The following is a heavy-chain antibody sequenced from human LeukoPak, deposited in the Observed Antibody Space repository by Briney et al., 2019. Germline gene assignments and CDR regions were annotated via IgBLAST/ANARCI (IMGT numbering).Heavy chain of an antibody. D-gene: IGHD2-21*02. Sequence: ASVKVSCKVSGYTLTELSMHWVRQAPGKGLEWMGGFDPEDGETIYAQKFQGRVTMTEDTSTDTAYMELSSLRSEDTAVYYCASLATAIRGVDWFDPWGQGTLVTVSS. CDR2: FDPEDGET. CDR1: GYTLTELS. V-gene: IGHV1-24*01. J-gene: IGHJ5*02. CDR3: ASLATAIRGVDWFDP.